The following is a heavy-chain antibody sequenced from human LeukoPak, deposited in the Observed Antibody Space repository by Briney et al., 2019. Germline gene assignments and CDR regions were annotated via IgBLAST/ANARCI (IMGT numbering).Heavy chain of an antibody. CDR1: GFTFSSYE. D-gene: IGHD5-18*01. CDR3: ARDPGLGVKYSYALGFVDY. J-gene: IGHJ4*02. Sequence: GGSLRLSCAASGFTFSSYEMNWVRQAPGKGLEWVSYISSSGSTIYYADSVKGRFTISRDNAKNSLYLQMNSLRAEDTAVYYCARDPGLGVKYSYALGFVDYWGQGTLVTVSS. V-gene: IGHV3-48*03. CDR2: ISSSGSTI.